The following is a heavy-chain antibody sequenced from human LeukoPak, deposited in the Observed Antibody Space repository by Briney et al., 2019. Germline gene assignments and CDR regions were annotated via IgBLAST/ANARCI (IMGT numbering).Heavy chain of an antibody. CDR3: TRESGAFSPFGF. CDR1: GGSITTISW. CDR2: VHLSGAT. D-gene: IGHD1-26*01. J-gene: IGHJ4*02. V-gene: IGHV4-4*02. Sequence: SETLSLTCAVSGGSITTISWWSWVRQPPGKGLEWIGEVHLSGATNYNLSLESRVSMSIDKSKNHLSLEVTSVTAADTAIYYCTRESGAFSPFGFWGQGTLVTVSS.